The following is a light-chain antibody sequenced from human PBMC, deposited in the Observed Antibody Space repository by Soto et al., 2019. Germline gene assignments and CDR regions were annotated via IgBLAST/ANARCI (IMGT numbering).Light chain of an antibody. V-gene: IGLV2-14*03. Sequence: QSVLTQPASVSGSPGQSITISCTGTSSDVGAYDYVSWYQQHPDKAPKLMIYEVSNRPSGVSNRFSGSKSVNTATLTISGLQAADEADYYCSSYTSSSTRVFGTGTKLTV. J-gene: IGLJ1*01. CDR1: SSDVGAYDY. CDR3: SSYTSSSTRV. CDR2: EVS.